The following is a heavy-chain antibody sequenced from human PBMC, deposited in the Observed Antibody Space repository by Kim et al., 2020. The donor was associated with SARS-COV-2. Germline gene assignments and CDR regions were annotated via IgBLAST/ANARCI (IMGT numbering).Heavy chain of an antibody. J-gene: IGHJ4*02. CDR3: ARLWGATWRAPLDY. D-gene: IGHD3-16*01. Sequence: SPSFQGQVTISADKSISTAYLQWSSLKASDTAMYYCARLWGATWRAPLDYWGQGTLVTVSS. V-gene: IGHV5-51*01.